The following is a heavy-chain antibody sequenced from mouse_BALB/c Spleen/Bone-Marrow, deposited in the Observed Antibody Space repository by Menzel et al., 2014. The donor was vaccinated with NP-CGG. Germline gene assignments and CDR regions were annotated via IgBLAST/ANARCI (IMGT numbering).Heavy chain of an antibody. J-gene: IGHJ3*01. CDR1: GFTFSSYY. D-gene: IGHD2-4*01. CDR3: ARHDYGWFAY. V-gene: IGHV5-6-2*01. Sequence: EVQRVESGGGLVKLGGSLKPSCAASGFTFSSYYMSWVRQTPEKRLELVAAINSNGGSTYYPDTVKGRFTISRDNAKNTLYLQMSSLKSEDTALYYCARHDYGWFAYWGQGTLVTVSA. CDR2: INSNGGST.